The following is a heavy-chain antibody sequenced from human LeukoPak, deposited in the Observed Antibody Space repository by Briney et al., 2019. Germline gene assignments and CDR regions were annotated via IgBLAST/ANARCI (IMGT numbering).Heavy chain of an antibody. Sequence: SETLSFTCTVSGGSISNSNYYWGWIRQPPGKGLEWIGSMSYSGNSYYNPSLKSRVTISVDTSKNQFSLKLSSVTAADTAVYYCDYGSGSYWGQGTLVTVSS. CDR2: MSYSGNS. V-gene: IGHV4-39*01. J-gene: IGHJ4*02. CDR1: GGSISNSNYY. CDR3: DYGSGSY. D-gene: IGHD3-10*01.